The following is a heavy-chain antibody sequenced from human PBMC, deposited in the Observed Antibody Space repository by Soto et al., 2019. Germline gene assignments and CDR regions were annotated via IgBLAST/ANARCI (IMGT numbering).Heavy chain of an antibody. CDR2: IYYSGSA. J-gene: IGHJ3*02. Sequence: QVHLQESGPGLVKPSQTLSLTCTVSGGSISSGDYYWTWMRQPPGKGLEWIGYIYYSGSAFYNPSLKSRVTMLVDTSKNQFSLKLSSVTAADTAVYYCAREVYYDRAFDIWGQGTMVTVSS. D-gene: IGHD3-22*01. CDR3: AREVYYDRAFDI. CDR1: GGSISSGDYY. V-gene: IGHV4-30-4*01.